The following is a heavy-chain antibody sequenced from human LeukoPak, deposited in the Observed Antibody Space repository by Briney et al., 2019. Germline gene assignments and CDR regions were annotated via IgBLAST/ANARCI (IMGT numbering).Heavy chain of an antibody. CDR2: IRYDGSNE. J-gene: IGHJ4*02. CDR3: ARDGRSFVFEYFDS. V-gene: IGHV3-30*02. CDR1: AFTFSSYG. Sequence: PGGSLRLSCAASAFTFSSYGMHWVRQAPGKGLEWVAFIRYDGSNEYYADSVKGRFTIYRDNSKNTLYLQMNSLRTEDTAVYYCARDGRSFVFEYFDSWGQGTLVTVSS. D-gene: IGHD3-9*01.